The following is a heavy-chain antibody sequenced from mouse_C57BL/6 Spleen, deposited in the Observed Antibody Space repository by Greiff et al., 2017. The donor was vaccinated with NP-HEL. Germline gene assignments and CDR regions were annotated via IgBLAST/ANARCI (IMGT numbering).Heavy chain of an antibody. Sequence: EVKLMESGGGLVKPGGSLKLSCAASGFTFSDYGMHWVRQAPEKGLEWVAYISSGSSTIYYADTVKGRFTIYRDNAKNTLFLQMTSLRSEDTDMYYCARGSYWGAMDYWGQGTSVTVSS. J-gene: IGHJ4*01. D-gene: IGHD4-1*01. V-gene: IGHV5-17*01. CDR2: ISSGSSTI. CDR1: GFTFSDYG. CDR3: ARGSYWGAMDY.